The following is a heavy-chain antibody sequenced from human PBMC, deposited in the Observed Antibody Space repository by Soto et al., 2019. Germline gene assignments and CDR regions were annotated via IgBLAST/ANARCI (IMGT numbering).Heavy chain of an antibody. CDR2: ISRSGGST. CDR3: AKDFGHYDILTGYPTFDY. CDR1: GFTFSSYA. J-gene: IGHJ4*02. V-gene: IGHV3-23*01. Sequence: PGGSLRLSCAASGFTFSSYAMSWVRQVPGKGLEWVSAISRSGGSTYYADSVKGRFTISRDNSKNTLYLQMNILRAEDTAVYHCAKDFGHYDILTGYPTFDYWGQGTLVTVSS. D-gene: IGHD3-9*01.